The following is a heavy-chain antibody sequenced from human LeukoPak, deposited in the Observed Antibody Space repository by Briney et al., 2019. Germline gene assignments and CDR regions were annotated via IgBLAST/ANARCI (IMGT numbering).Heavy chain of an antibody. CDR1: GGSISSSGYY. CDR3: ASENYGSGSSGAFDI. D-gene: IGHD3-10*01. V-gene: IGHV4-39*07. CDR2: INHSGST. J-gene: IGHJ3*02. Sequence: PSETLSLTCTVSGGSISSSGYYWSWIRQPPGKGLEWIGEINHSGSTNYNPSLKSRVTISVDTSKNQFSLKLSSVTAADTAVYYCASENYGSGSSGAFDIWGQGTMVTVSS.